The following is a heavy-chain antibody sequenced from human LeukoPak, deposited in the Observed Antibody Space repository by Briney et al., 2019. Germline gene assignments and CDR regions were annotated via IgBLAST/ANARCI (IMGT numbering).Heavy chain of an antibody. Sequence: ASVKVSCKASGYTVTSYVMHWVRQAPGQRLEWMGWINVGNGNTKYSQDFQGRVTMTTDTSTSTAYMELRSLRSDDTAVYYCARTLRFFGVAILKEDAFDIWGQGTMVTVSS. D-gene: IGHD3-3*01. CDR1: GYTVTSYV. V-gene: IGHV1-3*01. J-gene: IGHJ3*02. CDR3: ARTLRFFGVAILKEDAFDI. CDR2: INVGNGNT.